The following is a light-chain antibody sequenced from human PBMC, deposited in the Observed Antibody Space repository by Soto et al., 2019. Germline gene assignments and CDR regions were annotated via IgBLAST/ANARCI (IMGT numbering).Light chain of an antibody. CDR1: SSDVGGYNY. CDR2: EVS. CDR3: GSYSGRYTIV. Sequence: QSALTQPASVSGSPGQSITISCTGTSSDVGGYNYVSWYQQHPAQAPKLMIFEVSNRPSGVSNRFSGSKSGNTASLTISGLQHEDEADYYCGSYSGRYTIVFGTGTKVTVL. J-gene: IGLJ1*01. V-gene: IGLV2-14*01.